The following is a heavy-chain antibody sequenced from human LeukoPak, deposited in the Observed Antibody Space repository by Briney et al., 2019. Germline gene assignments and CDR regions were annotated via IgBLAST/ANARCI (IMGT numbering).Heavy chain of an antibody. Sequence: GGSLRLSCAASGFTFSRFWMTWVRQAPGKGLERVANINQDGSEKYYVDSVKGRFTISRDNAKNSLDLQMNSLIAEDTAVYYCARVSGYCSSTSCPIQYYYGMDVWGQGTTVTVSS. V-gene: IGHV3-7*01. CDR2: INQDGSEK. CDR1: GFTFSRFW. J-gene: IGHJ6*02. CDR3: ARVSGYCSSTSCPIQYYYGMDV. D-gene: IGHD2-2*03.